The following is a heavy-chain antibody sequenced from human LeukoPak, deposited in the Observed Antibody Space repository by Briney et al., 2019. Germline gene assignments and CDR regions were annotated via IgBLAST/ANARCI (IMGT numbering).Heavy chain of an antibody. CDR1: GFTFGDYA. CDR3: TRTCSSGWYAFDY. CDR2: IRSKAYGGTT. D-gene: IGHD6-19*01. Sequence: GGSLRLSCTASGFTFGDYAMSWVRQAPGKGLEWVGFIRSKAYGGTTEYAASVKGRFTISRDDSKSIAYLQMNSLKTEDTAVYYCTRTCSSGWYAFDYWGQGTLVTVSS. J-gene: IGHJ4*02. V-gene: IGHV3-49*04.